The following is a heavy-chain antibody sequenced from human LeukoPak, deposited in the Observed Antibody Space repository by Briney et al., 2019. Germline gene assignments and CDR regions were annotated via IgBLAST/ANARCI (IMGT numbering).Heavy chain of an antibody. Sequence: SGTLSLTCVVYDGSFSSYYWSWIRQPPGKGLEWIGYISYSGNTNYNPSLKSRVTISIDTSKNQFSLKLSSVTAADTAVYYCASLDYYDSSGYLYYWGQGTLVTVSS. V-gene: IGHV4-59*01. D-gene: IGHD3-22*01. CDR3: ASLDYYDSSGYLYY. CDR2: ISYSGNT. CDR1: DGSFSSYY. J-gene: IGHJ4*02.